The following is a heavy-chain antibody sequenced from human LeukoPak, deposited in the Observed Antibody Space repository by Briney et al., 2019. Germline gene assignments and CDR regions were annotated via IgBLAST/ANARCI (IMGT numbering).Heavy chain of an antibody. CDR2: IYYSGST. Sequence: SETLSLTCTVSGGSISSGGYYWSWIRQHPGKGLEWIGYIYYSGSTYYNPSLKSRVTISVDTSKNQSSLKLSSVTAADTAVYYCARDRDGYNDYWGQGTLVTVSS. D-gene: IGHD5-24*01. J-gene: IGHJ4*02. V-gene: IGHV4-31*03. CDR3: ARDRDGYNDY. CDR1: GGSISSGGYY.